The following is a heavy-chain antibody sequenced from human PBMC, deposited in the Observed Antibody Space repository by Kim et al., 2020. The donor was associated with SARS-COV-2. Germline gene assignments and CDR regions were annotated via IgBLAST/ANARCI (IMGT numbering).Heavy chain of an antibody. D-gene: IGHD6-19*01. V-gene: IGHV3-9*01. CDR1: GFTFDDYA. CDR3: AKEVAVAGNFDY. Sequence: GGSLRLSCGASGFTFDDYAMHWVRQAPGKGLEWVSGISWNSGSIGYADSVKGRFTISRDNAKNSLYLQMNSLRAEDTALYYCAKEVAVAGNFDYWGQGTLVTVSS. J-gene: IGHJ4*02. CDR2: ISWNSGSI.